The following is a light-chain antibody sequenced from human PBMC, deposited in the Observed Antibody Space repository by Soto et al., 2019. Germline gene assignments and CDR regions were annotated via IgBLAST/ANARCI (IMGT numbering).Light chain of an antibody. CDR1: QSVSSNY. V-gene: IGKV3-20*01. J-gene: IGKJ1*01. CDR3: QQYGAAVWT. CDR2: AAF. Sequence: EIVLTQSPGTLSLSPGERATLSCRASQSVSSNYLACYQQKPGQAPRLLIHAAFRRATGIPDRFSGRGSGTDFTLTISRLEPEDFAVYYCQQYGAAVWTLGQGPKVEV.